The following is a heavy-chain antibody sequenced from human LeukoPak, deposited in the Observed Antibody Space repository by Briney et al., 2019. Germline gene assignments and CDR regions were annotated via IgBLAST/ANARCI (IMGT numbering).Heavy chain of an antibody. CDR3: AGGGSFFVY. CDR1: GFTFSGYD. J-gene: IGHJ4*02. V-gene: IGHV3-48*03. CDR2: ISSSGTTI. D-gene: IGHD1-26*01. Sequence: GGSLRLSCAASGFTFSGYDMNWVRQAPGKGLEWVSYISSSGTTIYYADSVRGRFTISRDNAKNSLYLQMNSLRAEDTAVYYCAGGGSFFVYWGQGTLVTVSS.